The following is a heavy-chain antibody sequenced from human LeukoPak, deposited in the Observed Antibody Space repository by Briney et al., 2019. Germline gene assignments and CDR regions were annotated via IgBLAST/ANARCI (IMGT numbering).Heavy chain of an antibody. Sequence: GGSLRLSCAASGFTFSSYEMNWVRQAPGKGLEWVSYISSSGSTIYYADSVKGRFTISRDNAKNSLYLQMNSLRAEDTALYYCARDTHYYGSGSPAFDIWGQGTMVTVSS. CDR2: ISSSGSTI. V-gene: IGHV3-48*03. J-gene: IGHJ3*02. D-gene: IGHD3-10*01. CDR3: ARDTHYYGSGSPAFDI. CDR1: GFTFSSYE.